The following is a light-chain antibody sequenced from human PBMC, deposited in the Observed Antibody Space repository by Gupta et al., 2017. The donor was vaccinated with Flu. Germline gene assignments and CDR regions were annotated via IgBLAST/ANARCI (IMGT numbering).Light chain of an antibody. CDR1: QSVSSSY. CDR3: QQEGSSPRT. Sequence: EIVLTQSPGTLSLSPGERATRSCRASQSVSSSYLAWYQQKPGQAPRLLIYGASSRATGIPDRFSGSGSGTXFTLTIXRLEPEDFAVYYCQQEGSSPRTFGXGTKVEIK. V-gene: IGKV3-20*01. CDR2: GAS. J-gene: IGKJ1*01.